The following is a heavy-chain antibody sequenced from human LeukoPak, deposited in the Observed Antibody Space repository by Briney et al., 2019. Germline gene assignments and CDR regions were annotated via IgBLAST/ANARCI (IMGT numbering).Heavy chain of an antibody. CDR1: GFTFSNYA. Sequence: PGGSLRLSCAASGFTFSNYAMTWVRQAPGKGLEWVAFIRYDGSNKYYADSVKGRFTISRDNSKNTLYLQMNSLRAEDTAVYYCAKGSGYSYGSDYWGQGTLVTVSS. J-gene: IGHJ4*02. CDR3: AKGSGYSYGSDY. D-gene: IGHD5-18*01. V-gene: IGHV3-30*02. CDR2: IRYDGSNK.